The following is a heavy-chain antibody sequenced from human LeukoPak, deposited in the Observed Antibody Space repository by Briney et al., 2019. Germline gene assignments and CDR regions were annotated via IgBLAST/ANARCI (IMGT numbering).Heavy chain of an antibody. J-gene: IGHJ6*03. V-gene: IGHV3-21*01. CDR3: ARDIKGGSTGIVYYYYMDV. CDR2: ISSSSSYI. D-gene: IGHD1-26*01. CDR1: GFTFSSYS. Sequence: PGGSLRLSCAASGFTFSSYSMNWVRQAPGKGLEWVSSISSSSSYIYYADSVKGRFTISRDNAKNSLYLQMNSLRAEDTAVYYCARDIKGGSTGIVYYYYMDVWGKGTTVTISS.